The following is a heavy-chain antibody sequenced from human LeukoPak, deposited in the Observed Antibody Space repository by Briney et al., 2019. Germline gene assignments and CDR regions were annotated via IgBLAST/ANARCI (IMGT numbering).Heavy chain of an antibody. CDR1: GGSISSYY. Sequence: SETLSLTCTVSGGSISSYYWSWIRQPPGKGLKWIGYIYYSGSTNYNPSLKSRVTISVDTSKNQFSLKPSSVTAADTAVYYCARGSEGRRTSYYYYYYMDVWGKGTTVTVSS. CDR3: ARGSEGRRTSYYYYYYMDV. J-gene: IGHJ6*03. D-gene: IGHD1-26*01. V-gene: IGHV4-59*01. CDR2: IYYSGST.